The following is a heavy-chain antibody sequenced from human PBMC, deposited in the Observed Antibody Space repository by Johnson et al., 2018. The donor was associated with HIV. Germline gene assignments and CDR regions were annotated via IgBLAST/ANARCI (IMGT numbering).Heavy chain of an antibody. CDR3: ARDPGSITMVRGDAFDI. CDR2: ISWNSGNI. Sequence: VQLVESGGGLVQPGRSLRLSCAASGFTFDDFAMHWVRQAPGKGLEWVSGISWNSGNIGYADSVKGRFTISRDNAKNSLYLQMNSLRAEDTALYYCARDPGSITMVRGDAFDIWGQGTMVTVSS. V-gene: IGHV3-9*01. J-gene: IGHJ3*02. CDR1: GFTFDDFA. D-gene: IGHD3-10*01.